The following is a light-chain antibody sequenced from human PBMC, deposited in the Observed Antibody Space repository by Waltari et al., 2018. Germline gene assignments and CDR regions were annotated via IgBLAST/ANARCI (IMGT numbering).Light chain of an antibody. Sequence: QSALTQPASVSGSPGQSITISCTGTSSDVGSYNLVSWYQQHPGKAPKLMIYEVSKRPSGVSNRFSGSKSGNTASLTISGLQAEDEADYYCCSSAGSHVVFGGGTKLTVL. CDR1: SSDVGSYNL. CDR2: EVS. V-gene: IGLV2-23*02. CDR3: CSSAGSHVV. J-gene: IGLJ2*01.